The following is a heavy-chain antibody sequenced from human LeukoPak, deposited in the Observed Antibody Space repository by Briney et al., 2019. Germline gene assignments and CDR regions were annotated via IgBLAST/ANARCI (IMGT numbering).Heavy chain of an antibody. CDR1: GYTFTNYW. CDR2: IYPGDSDT. J-gene: IGHJ5*02. Sequence: GESLKISCKTSGYTFTNYWIGWVRQMPGKGLEWMGIIYPGDSDTRYSPSFQGQVTISADKSISTAYLQWSSLKASDTAMYYCARHRGRIAPYCSGGSCGGWFDPWGQGTLVTVSS. D-gene: IGHD2-15*01. V-gene: IGHV5-51*01. CDR3: ARHRGRIAPYCSGGSCGGWFDP.